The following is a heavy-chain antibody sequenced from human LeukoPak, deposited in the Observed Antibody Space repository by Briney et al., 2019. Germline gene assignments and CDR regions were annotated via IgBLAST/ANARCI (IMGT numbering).Heavy chain of an antibody. CDR1: GGSFSGYY. V-gene: IGHV4-34*01. Sequence: PSETLSLTCAVYGGSFSGYYWSWIRQPPGKGLEWIGEINDSGSTNYNPSLKSRVTISVDTSKNQFSLKLSSVTAADTAVYYCARGEAPTYYYDSSGSWSAFDIWGQGTMVTVSS. D-gene: IGHD3-22*01. CDR2: INDSGST. CDR3: ARGEAPTYYYDSSGSWSAFDI. J-gene: IGHJ3*02.